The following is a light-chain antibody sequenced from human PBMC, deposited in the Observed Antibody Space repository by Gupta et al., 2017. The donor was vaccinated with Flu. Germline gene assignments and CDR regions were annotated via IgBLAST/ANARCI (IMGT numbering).Light chain of an antibody. J-gene: IGLJ1*01. CDR1: SIHVVSLSF. CDR3: CAYEGSDTFDV. CDR2: DVS. Sequence: TISCTGPSIHVVSLSFVSWYQQHPGQAPKLIIYDVSKRPSGVSGRFSGSKSGDTASLPISGLQAEDEADYYFCAYEGSDTFDVFGGGTKVPV. V-gene: IGLV2-23*02.